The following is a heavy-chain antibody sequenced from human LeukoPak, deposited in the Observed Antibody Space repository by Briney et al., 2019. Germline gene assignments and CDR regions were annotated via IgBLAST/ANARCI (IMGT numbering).Heavy chain of an antibody. CDR1: GASISSSNW. CDR3: ARDNYGSGSYFVY. Sequence: SETLSLTCAVSGASISSSNWWSWVRQPPGKGLEWIGEIYHSGSTNYNPSLKSRVTISVDKSKNQFSLKLSSVTAADTAVYYCARDNYGSGSYFVYWGQGTLVTVSS. CDR2: IYHSGST. D-gene: IGHD3-10*01. V-gene: IGHV4-4*02. J-gene: IGHJ4*02.